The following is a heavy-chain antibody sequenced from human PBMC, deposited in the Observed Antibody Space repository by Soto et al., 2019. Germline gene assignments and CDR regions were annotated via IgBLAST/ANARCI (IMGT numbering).Heavy chain of an antibody. D-gene: IGHD4-17*01. CDR3: ARAADYVGFDY. CDR1: GGSISSYY. CDR2: IHYSGST. V-gene: IGHV4-59*01. J-gene: IGHJ4*02. Sequence: PSETLSLTCTVSGGSISSYYWSWIRQPPGKGLEWIGYIHYSGSTNYNPSLKSRVTISVDRSKNQFSLKLSSVTAADTAVYYCARAADYVGFDYWGQGTLVTVSS.